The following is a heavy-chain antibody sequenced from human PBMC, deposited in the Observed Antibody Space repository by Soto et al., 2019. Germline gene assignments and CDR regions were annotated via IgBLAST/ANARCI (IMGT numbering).Heavy chain of an antibody. J-gene: IGHJ3*02. Sequence: QITLKGSGPTLVKPTQTLTLTCSLSGISLSISGVGLGWIRQPPGKALEWLALIYWNDDKHYSPSLKTRLTITKDTSKNQAVLTMTNMDPVDTATYYCARGLAALPVFAFDIWGQGTMVTVSS. CDR3: ARGLAALPVFAFDI. CDR1: GISLSISGVG. D-gene: IGHD6-6*01. V-gene: IGHV2-5*01. CDR2: IYWNDDK.